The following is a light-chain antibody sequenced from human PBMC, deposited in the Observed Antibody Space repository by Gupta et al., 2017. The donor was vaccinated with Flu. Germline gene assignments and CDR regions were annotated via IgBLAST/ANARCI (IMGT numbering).Light chain of an antibody. CDR3: SSYAGNNNLV. CDR2: EVS. V-gene: IGLV2-8*01. Sequence: SVTISCTGTSSDVGGYNYVAWYQQHPGKAHKLMIYEVSKRPSGVPDRFSGSKSGNTASLTVSGLQAEDEADYYCSSYAGNNNLVFGGGTKLTVL. J-gene: IGLJ2*01. CDR1: SSDVGGYNY.